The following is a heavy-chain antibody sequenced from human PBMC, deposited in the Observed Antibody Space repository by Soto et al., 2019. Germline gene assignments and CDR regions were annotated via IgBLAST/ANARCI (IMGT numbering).Heavy chain of an antibody. Sequence: ASVKVSCKASGYTFTSYYIHWVRQAPGQGLEWMGVIIPNSGGTNYAQKFQGWVTITRDTSISTAYMELSRLRSDDTAVYYCARVRNYAFWSGVPYFDYWGQGTLVTVSS. D-gene: IGHD3-3*01. CDR2: IIPNSGGT. J-gene: IGHJ4*02. CDR3: ARVRNYAFWSGVPYFDY. V-gene: IGHV1-2*04. CDR1: GYTFTSYY.